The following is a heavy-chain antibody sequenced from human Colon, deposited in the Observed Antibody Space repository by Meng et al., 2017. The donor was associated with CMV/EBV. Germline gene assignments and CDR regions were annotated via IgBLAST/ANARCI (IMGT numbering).Heavy chain of an antibody. CDR2: INHSGST. CDR3: ARYKHMDV. V-gene: IGHV4-34*01. Sequence: GSLRLSCAVYGGSFSGYYWSWIRQPPGKGLEWIGEINHSGSTNYNPSLKSRVTISVDTSKNQFSLKLSSVTAADTAVYYCARYKHMDVWGQGTTVTVSS. D-gene: IGHD1-1*01. CDR1: GGSFSGYY. J-gene: IGHJ6*02.